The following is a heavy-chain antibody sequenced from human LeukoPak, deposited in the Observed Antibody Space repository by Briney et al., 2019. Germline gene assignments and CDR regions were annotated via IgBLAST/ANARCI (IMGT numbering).Heavy chain of an antibody. J-gene: IGHJ3*02. V-gene: IGHV1-3*03. CDR3: ARVSGYYDILTGYSDAFDI. CDR2: INAGNGNT. Sequence: ASVKVSCKASGYTFTSYAMHWVRQAPGQRLEWMGWINAGNGNTKYSQEFQGRVTITRDTSASTAYMELSSLRSEDMAVYYCARVSGYYDILTGYSDAFDIWGQGTMVTVSS. CDR1: GYTFTSYA. D-gene: IGHD3-9*01.